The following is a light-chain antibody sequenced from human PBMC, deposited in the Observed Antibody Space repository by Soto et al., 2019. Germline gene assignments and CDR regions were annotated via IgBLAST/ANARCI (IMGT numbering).Light chain of an antibody. CDR2: DAS. J-gene: IGKJ2*03. CDR1: QSISNH. Sequence: DIQMTQSPSSLSASVGDRVTITCRASQSISNHLNWYQQKPGKAPKLLINDASSLQSGVLSRFSGSGSGTDFTLTITSLQPEDFATYHCQQRYITLYSFGQGTSLEIK. CDR3: QQRYITLYS. V-gene: IGKV1-39*01.